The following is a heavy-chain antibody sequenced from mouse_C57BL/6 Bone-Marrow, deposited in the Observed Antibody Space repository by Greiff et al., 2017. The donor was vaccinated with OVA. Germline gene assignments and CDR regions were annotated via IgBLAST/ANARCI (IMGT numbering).Heavy chain of an antibody. CDR3: ARQGLVYDFGY. D-gene: IGHD1-1*02. J-gene: IGHJ2*01. Sequence: EVKLVESGGDLVKPGGSLKLSCAASGFTFSSYGMSWVRQTPDKRLEWVATISRGGSYTYYPDSVKGRFTITRDNAKNTLYQQMSSLKSEDTAMYYCARQGLVYDFGYWGQGTTLTVSS. V-gene: IGHV5-6*01. CDR2: ISRGGSYT. CDR1: GFTFSSYG.